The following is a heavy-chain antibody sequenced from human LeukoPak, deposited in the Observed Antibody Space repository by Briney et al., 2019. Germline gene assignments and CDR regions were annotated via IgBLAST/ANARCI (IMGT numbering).Heavy chain of an antibody. CDR3: ARRGLLTAAWFDP. D-gene: IGHD3-10*01. CDR2: IDPSDSYT. Sequence: AGESLKISCKGSGYSFTSYWISWVRQMPGKGLEWMGRIDPSDSYTNYSPSFQGHVTISADKSISTAYLQWSSLKASDTAMYYCARRGLLTAAWFDPWGQGTLVTVSS. CDR1: GYSFTSYW. J-gene: IGHJ5*02. V-gene: IGHV5-10-1*01.